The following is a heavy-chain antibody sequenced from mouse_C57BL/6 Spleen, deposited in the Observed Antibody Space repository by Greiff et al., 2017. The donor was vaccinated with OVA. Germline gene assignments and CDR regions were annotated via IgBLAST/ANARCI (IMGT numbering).Heavy chain of an antibody. D-gene: IGHD1-1*01. CDR1: GYTFTDYY. CDR2: IYPGSGNT. Sequence: QVQLQQSGAELVRPGASVKLSCKASGYTFTDYYINWVKQRPGQGLEWIARIYPGSGNTYYNEKFKGKATLTAEKSSSTAYMQLSSLTSEDSAVYFCARGFITTVVAPFDYWGQGTTLTVSS. V-gene: IGHV1-76*01. J-gene: IGHJ2*01. CDR3: ARGFITTVVAPFDY.